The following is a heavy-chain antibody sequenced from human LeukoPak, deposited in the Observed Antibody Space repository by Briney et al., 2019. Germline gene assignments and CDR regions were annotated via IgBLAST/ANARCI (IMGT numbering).Heavy chain of an antibody. D-gene: IGHD1-14*01. CDR2: IYSGGTT. CDR1: GFTVNSNY. CDR3: AKQRDATTIFTI. V-gene: IGHV3-53*01. Sequence: PGGSLRLSCAASGFTVNSNYMSWVRQAPGKGLEWVLAIYSGGTTYYADSVKGRFTISRDNSKNTVYVQMNSLGADDTAVYYCAKQRDATTIFTIWGQGTMVTVSS. J-gene: IGHJ3*02.